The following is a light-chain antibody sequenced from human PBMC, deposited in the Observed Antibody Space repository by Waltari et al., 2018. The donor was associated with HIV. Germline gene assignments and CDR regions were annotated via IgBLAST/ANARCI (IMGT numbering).Light chain of an antibody. CDR3: QQYKSYPIT. J-gene: IGKJ5*01. Sequence: DIQMTQSPSSLSASVGDTVTITCRASQDLNNYLAWFQQKPGKAPKSLIYGASNLQSGVPSRFSGTGSRIDFALTISSLQPEDFATYYCQQYKSYPITFGQGTRLEIK. CDR1: QDLNNY. CDR2: GAS. V-gene: IGKV1-16*01.